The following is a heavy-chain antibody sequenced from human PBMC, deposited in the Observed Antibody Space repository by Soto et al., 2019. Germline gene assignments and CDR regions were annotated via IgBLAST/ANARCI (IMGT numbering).Heavy chain of an antibody. CDR3: ARQLHGSGSYIWFDP. CDR2: IYYSGST. D-gene: IGHD3-10*01. J-gene: IGHJ5*02. Sequence: PSETLSLTCTVSGGSISSSRYYWGWTRQPPGKGLEWIGTIYYSGSTYYDSSLKSRVTISVDTSKNQFSLKLSSVTAADTAVYYCARQLHGSGSYIWFDPWGQGTLVTVSS. V-gene: IGHV4-39*01. CDR1: GGSISSSRYY.